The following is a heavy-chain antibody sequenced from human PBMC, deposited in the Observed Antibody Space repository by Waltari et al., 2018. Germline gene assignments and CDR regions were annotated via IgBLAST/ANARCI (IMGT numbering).Heavy chain of an antibody. D-gene: IGHD4-17*01. CDR2: ISGSGGST. CDR1: GFPFSSYA. J-gene: IGHJ3*02. V-gene: IGHV3-23*01. Sequence: EVQLLESGGGLVQPGGSLRLSCAASGFPFSSYAMSWVRQAPGKWLEWVSAISGSGGSTYYADSVKGRFTISRDNSKNTLYLQMNSLRAEDTAVYYCAKARYGDDDAFDIWGQGTMVTVSS. CDR3: AKARYGDDDAFDI.